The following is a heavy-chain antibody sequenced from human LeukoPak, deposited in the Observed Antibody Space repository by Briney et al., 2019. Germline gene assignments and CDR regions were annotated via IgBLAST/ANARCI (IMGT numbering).Heavy chain of an antibody. J-gene: IGHJ3*02. CDR3: ARVLPAATNDAFDI. CDR1: GYTFTGYY. Sequence: ASVKVSCKASGYTFTGYYMHWVRQAPGQGLEWMGWINPNSGGTNYAQKFQGRVTMTRDTSISTAYMELSRLRSDDTAVYYCARVLPAATNDAFDIWGQGTMVTVSS. D-gene: IGHD2-2*01. V-gene: IGHV1-2*02. CDR2: INPNSGGT.